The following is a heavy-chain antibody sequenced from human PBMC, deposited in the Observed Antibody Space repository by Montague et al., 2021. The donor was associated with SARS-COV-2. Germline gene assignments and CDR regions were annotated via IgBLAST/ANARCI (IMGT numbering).Heavy chain of an antibody. CDR1: GGSFSGYY. Sequence: SETLSLTCAVYGGSFSGYYWSWIRQPPGKGLEWIGEINHSESTNYNPSLKSRVTISVDTSKNQFSLNLSSVTAADTAVYYCARARVAYILTGYYFDYWGHGTMVTVSS. CDR3: ARARVAYILTGYYFDY. D-gene: IGHD3-9*01. J-gene: IGHJ4*01. CDR2: INHSEST. V-gene: IGHV4-34*01.